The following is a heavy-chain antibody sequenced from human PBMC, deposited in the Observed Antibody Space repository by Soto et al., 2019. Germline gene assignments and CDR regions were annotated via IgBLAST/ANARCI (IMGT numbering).Heavy chain of an antibody. CDR1: GFTFSSYA. CDR2: ISSNGGST. V-gene: IGHV3-64*01. D-gene: IGHD4-17*01. CDR3: ARFHGDYGGY. J-gene: IGHJ4*02. Sequence: GGSLRLSCAASGFTFSSYAMHWVRQAPGKGLEYVSAISSNGGSTYYANSVKGRFTISRDNSKNTLYLQMGSLRAEDMAVYYCARFHGDYGGYWGQGTLVTVSS.